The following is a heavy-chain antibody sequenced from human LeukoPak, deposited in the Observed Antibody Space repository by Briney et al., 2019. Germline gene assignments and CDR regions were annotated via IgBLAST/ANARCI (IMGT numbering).Heavy chain of an antibody. D-gene: IGHD3-16*01. CDR2: ISTYNGNT. CDR3: VRDGGLGTRDY. J-gene: IGHJ4*02. Sequence: ASVKVSCKASGYIFTNYGISWVRQAPGRGLEWMAWISTYNGNTEFAQKLQGRVTMTTDTSTNTAYMELRSLRSDDTAIYYCVRDGGLGTRDYWGQGTLVTVSS. V-gene: IGHV1-18*01. CDR1: GYIFTNYG.